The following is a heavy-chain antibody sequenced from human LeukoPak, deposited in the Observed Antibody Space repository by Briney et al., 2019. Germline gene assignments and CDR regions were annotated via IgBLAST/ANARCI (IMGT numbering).Heavy chain of an antibody. CDR1: GFTFSSYA. CDR3: AKGGYSNLNYFDY. CDR2: ISGSGGST. Sequence: GGSLRLSCAASGFTFSSYAMSWVRQAPGKGLEWVSAISGSGGSTYYADSAKGRFTISRDNSKNTLYLQMNSLRAEDTAVYYCAKGGYSNLNYFDYWGQGTLVTVSS. D-gene: IGHD4-11*01. V-gene: IGHV3-23*01. J-gene: IGHJ4*02.